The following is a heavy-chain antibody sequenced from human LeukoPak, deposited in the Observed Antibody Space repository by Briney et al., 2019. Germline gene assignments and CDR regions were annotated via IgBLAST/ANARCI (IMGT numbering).Heavy chain of an antibody. V-gene: IGHV1-2*02. CDR2: INPNSGGT. J-gene: IGHJ4*02. Sequence: ASVKVSCTASGYTFTGYYMHWVRQAPGQGLEWMGWINPNSGGTNYAQKFQGRVTMTRDTSISTAYMELSRLRSDDTAVCYCARDRMGIAAAGTSDYWGQGTLVTVSS. CDR3: ARDRMGIAAAGTSDY. D-gene: IGHD6-13*01. CDR1: GYTFTGYY.